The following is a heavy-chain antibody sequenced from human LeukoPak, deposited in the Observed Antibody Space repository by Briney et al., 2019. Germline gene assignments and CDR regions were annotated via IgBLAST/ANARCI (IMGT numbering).Heavy chain of an antibody. CDR2: ISGSSGII. V-gene: IGHV3-48*01. CDR1: GFTFSNAW. D-gene: IGHD3-22*01. J-gene: IGHJ4*02. Sequence: GGSLRLSCAASGFTFSNAWMNWVRQAPGKGLEWVSYISGSSGIIDYADSVRGRFTISRDNAKNSLYLQMNSLRAEDTAVYYCARDRESRSDYWGQGTLVTVSS. CDR3: ARDRESRSDY.